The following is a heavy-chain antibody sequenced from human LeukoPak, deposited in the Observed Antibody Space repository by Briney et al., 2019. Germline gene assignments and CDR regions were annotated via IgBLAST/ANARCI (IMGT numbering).Heavy chain of an antibody. J-gene: IGHJ5*02. CDR3: ARGSTLGSCTSSSCHNWFDL. V-gene: IGHV3-21*01. Sequence: PGGSLRLSCAASGFTFSSYSMNWVRQAPGKGLEWVSSISGRSNYIFYADSVKGRFTISRDNAENSLYLLLNSLRVEDTAVYYCARGSTLGSCTSSSCHNWFDLWGQGTLVTVSS. CDR2: ISGRSNYI. CDR1: GFTFSSYS. D-gene: IGHD2-2*01.